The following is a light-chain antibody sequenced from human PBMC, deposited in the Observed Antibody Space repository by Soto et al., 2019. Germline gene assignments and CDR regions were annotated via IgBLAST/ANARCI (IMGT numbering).Light chain of an antibody. V-gene: IGKV1-6*01. CDR2: AAS. J-gene: IGKJ1*01. CDR1: QGIRND. Sequence: IQMTQSPSSLSASVGDRVTITCRASQGIRNDLGWYQQKPGKAPKLLIYAASLLQSGVPSRFSGSGSGADFTLTITSLQPEDFADYYCQQTYNTPRAFGQGTKVDI. CDR3: QQTYNTPRA.